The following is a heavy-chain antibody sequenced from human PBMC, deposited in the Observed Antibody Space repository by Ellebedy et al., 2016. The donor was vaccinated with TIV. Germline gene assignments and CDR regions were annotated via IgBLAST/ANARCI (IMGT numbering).Heavy chain of an antibody. V-gene: IGHV4-34*01. CDR3: ARVVRGRARHFDL. Sequence: MPSETLSLTCAVQGGSFSSYYWTWIRRPPGRGLEWIGEISHNGIANYSPSLKSRVAMSVNLLQNQFSLRLTSVTAAESAIYYCARVVRGRARHFDLWGRGTRVTVSS. J-gene: IGHJ2*01. CDR2: ISHNGIA. D-gene: IGHD2-21*01. CDR1: GGSFSSYY.